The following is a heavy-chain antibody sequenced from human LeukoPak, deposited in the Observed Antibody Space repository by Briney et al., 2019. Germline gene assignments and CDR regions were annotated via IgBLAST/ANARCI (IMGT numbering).Heavy chain of an antibody. Sequence: GSSVKVSCKASGGTFSSYATSWVRQAPGQGLEWMGGIIPIFGTANYAQKFQGRVTITADESTSTAYMELRSLTSDDTAVYYCARAGAVVDNWFDPWGQGTLVTVSS. CDR3: ARAGAVVDNWFDP. CDR2: IIPIFGTA. D-gene: IGHD2-15*01. CDR1: GGTFSSYA. V-gene: IGHV1-69*01. J-gene: IGHJ5*02.